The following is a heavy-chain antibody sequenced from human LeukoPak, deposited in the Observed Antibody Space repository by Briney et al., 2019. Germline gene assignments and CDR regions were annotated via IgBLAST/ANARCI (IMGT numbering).Heavy chain of an antibody. D-gene: IGHD1-26*01. J-gene: IGHJ4*02. V-gene: IGHV1-8*02. Sequence: ASVKVSCKASGYTFTGYDINWVRQATGQGLEWMGWMNTYNGDTGYAQKFHGRVTITRNASVDTAYMELRGLISDDTAVYYCARGFLSGSSRDYGGEGTLVTVSS. CDR1: GYTFTGYD. CDR2: MNTYNGDT. CDR3: ARGFLSGSSRDY.